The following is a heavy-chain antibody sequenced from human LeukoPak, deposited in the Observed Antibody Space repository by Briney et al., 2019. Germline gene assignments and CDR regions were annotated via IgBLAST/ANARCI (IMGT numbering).Heavy chain of an antibody. D-gene: IGHD2-2*01. CDR3: ARGADCSSTSCKFDY. CDR2: ISAHSGAI. Sequence: ASVKVSCKASGYTFSIYAVSWVRQAPGQGLEWMGWISAHSGAIDYAQKLQDRVTMTIDTSTTTAYMELRSLTSDDTAVYYCARGADCSSTSCKFDYWGQGTLVTVSS. J-gene: IGHJ4*02. CDR1: GYTFSIYA. V-gene: IGHV1-18*01.